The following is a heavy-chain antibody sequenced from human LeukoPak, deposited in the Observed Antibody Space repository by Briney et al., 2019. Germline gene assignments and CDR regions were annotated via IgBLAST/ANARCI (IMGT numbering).Heavy chain of an antibody. D-gene: IGHD4-17*01. V-gene: IGHV4-39*01. Sequence: PSETLSLTCTVSGGSLSSSSYYWGWIRQPPGKGLEWIGSIYYSGSTYYNPSLKSRVTISVDMSKNQFSLKLSSVTAADTAVYYCASGPDYGDYVRSLDYWGQGTLVTVSS. CDR3: ASGPDYGDYVRSLDY. J-gene: IGHJ4*02. CDR1: GGSLSSSSYY. CDR2: IYYSGST.